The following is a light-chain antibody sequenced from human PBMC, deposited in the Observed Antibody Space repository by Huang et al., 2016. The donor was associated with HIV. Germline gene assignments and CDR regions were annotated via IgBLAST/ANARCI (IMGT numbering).Light chain of an antibody. J-gene: IGKJ3*01. CDR2: DTS. Sequence: EIVLTQSPATLSLSPGERATLSCKASQSVSSSLAWYQQTTGQAPRLLIYDTSNRATGIPARFSGSESGTDFTLTISSLEPEDFAVYYCQQRSNWPLFTFGPGTKVDIK. CDR1: QSVSSS. CDR3: QQRSNWPLFT. V-gene: IGKV3-11*01.